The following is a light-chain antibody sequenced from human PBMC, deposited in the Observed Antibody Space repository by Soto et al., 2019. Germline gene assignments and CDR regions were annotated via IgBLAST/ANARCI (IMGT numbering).Light chain of an antibody. CDR1: QSLSSW. V-gene: IGKV1-5*03. CDR3: QQYNSYPWT. Sequence: DIQMTQSPATLSASVGDRVTITCRASQSLSSWLAWYQQKPGKAPNLLIYKASRLQSGVPSRFSGSGSGTQFSLTISSLQPDDFATYYCQQYNSYPWTFGKGPKVEIK. J-gene: IGKJ1*01. CDR2: KAS.